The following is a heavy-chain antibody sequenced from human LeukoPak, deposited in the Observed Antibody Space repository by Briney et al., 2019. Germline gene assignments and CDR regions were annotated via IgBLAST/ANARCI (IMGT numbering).Heavy chain of an antibody. CDR2: INQDGSEK. CDR3: ARDRDYGDYVRGDMGFDP. V-gene: IGHV3-7*01. D-gene: IGHD4-17*01. CDR1: RFTFSNYW. Sequence: GGSLRLSCAASRFTFSNYWMTWVRQAPGKGLEWVANINQDGSEKYYVGSVKGRFTISRDNAKNSLCLQMNSLRAEDTAVYYCARDRDYGDYVRGDMGFDPWGQGTLVTVSS. J-gene: IGHJ5*02.